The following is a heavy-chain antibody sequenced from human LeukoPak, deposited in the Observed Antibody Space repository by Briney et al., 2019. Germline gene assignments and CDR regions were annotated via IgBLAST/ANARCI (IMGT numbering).Heavy chain of an antibody. J-gene: IGHJ4*02. Sequence: SETLSLTCTVSGGSISSSSYYWGWIRQPPGKGLEWIGSIYYSGSTYYNPSLKSRVTISVDTSKNQFSLKLSSVTAADTAVYYCARLNGLALPDWGQGTLVTVSS. CDR3: ARLNGLALPD. CDR1: GGSISSSSYY. V-gene: IGHV4-39*01. CDR2: IYYSGST. D-gene: IGHD6-19*01.